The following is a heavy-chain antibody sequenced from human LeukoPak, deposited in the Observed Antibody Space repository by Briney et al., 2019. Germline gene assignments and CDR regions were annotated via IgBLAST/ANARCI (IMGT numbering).Heavy chain of an antibody. D-gene: IGHD6-19*01. J-gene: IGHJ4*02. CDR3: ARSTVAGTRVFDY. Sequence: PSETLSLTCTVSGGSVSSDSYFWTWIRQPPGKGLEWIGYIYYSGSTNYNPSLKSRVTISLDTSKSQISLKLSSVTAADTAVYYCARSTVAGTRVFDYWGQGTLVTVSS. V-gene: IGHV4-61*01. CDR2: IYYSGST. CDR1: GGSVSSDSYF.